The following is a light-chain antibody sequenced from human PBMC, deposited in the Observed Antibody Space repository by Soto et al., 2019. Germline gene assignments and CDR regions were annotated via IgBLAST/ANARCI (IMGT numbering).Light chain of an antibody. J-gene: IGLJ1*01. CDR3: CSYAGSRTPNV. CDR1: SSDVGSYNL. V-gene: IGLV2-23*01. Sequence: QSVLTQPASVSGSPGQSITISCTGTSSDVGSYNLVSWYQQYPGKAPKLMIYEGSKRPSGVSNRFSGSKSGNTASPTISGLQAEDEADYYCCSYAGSRTPNVFGTGTKVTVL. CDR2: EGS.